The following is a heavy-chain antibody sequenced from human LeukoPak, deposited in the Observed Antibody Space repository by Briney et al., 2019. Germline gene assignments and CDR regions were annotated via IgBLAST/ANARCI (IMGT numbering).Heavy chain of an antibody. CDR3: ARAGVVTNPNSYWYFDL. CDR1: AGSIRSYY. V-gene: IGHV4-59*13. CDR2: IYYSGST. D-gene: IGHD3-3*01. J-gene: IGHJ2*01. Sequence: SETLSLTCTVSAGSIRSYYWSWIRQPPGKGLEWIGYIYYSGSTNYNPSLESRVTISVDTSKNQFSLKLNSVTAADTAVYYCARAGVVTNPNSYWYFDLWGRGTLVTVSS.